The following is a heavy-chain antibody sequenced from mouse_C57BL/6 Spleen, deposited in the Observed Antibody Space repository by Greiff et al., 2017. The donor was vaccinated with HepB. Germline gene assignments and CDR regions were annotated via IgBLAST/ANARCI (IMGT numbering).Heavy chain of an antibody. D-gene: IGHD2-3*01. CDR2: IDPEDGET. J-gene: IGHJ4*01. V-gene: IGHV14-2*01. CDR3: AQWLLEGDYAMDY. CDR1: GFNIKDYY. Sequence: VQLKESGAELVKPGASVKLSCTASGFNIKDYYMHWVKQRTEQGLEWIGRIDPEDGETKYAPKFQGKATITADTSSNTAYLQLSSLTSEDTAVYYGAQWLLEGDYAMDYWGQGTSVTVSS.